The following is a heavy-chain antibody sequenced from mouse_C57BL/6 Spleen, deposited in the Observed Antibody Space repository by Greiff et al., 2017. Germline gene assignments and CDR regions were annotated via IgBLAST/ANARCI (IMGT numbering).Heavy chain of an antibody. CDR2: IDPSDSET. V-gene: IGHV1-52*01. J-gene: IGHJ1*03. CDR1: GYTFTSYW. D-gene: IGHD2-4*01. Sequence: VQLQQPGAELVRPGSSVKLSCKASGYTFTSYWMHWVKQRPIQGLEWIGNIDPSDSETHYNQEFKDKATLTVDKSSSTAYMQLSSLTSEDSAVYYCARGDYYDYSYWYCDVWGTGTTVTVSS. CDR3: ARGDYYDYSYWYCDV.